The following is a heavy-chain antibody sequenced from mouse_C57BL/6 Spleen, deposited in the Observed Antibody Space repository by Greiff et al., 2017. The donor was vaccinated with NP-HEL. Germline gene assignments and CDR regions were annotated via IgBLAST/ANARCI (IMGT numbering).Heavy chain of an antibody. CDR3: ARDRPLYYAMDY. J-gene: IGHJ4*01. CDR2: ISDGGSYT. V-gene: IGHV5-4*01. CDR1: GFTFSSYA. D-gene: IGHD6-1*01. Sequence: EVRLVESGGGLVKPGGSLKLSCAASGFTFSSYAMSWVRQTPEKRLEWVATISDGGSYTYYPDNVKGRFTISRENAKNNLYLQMSHLKSEDTAMYYCARDRPLYYAMDYWGQGTSVTVSS.